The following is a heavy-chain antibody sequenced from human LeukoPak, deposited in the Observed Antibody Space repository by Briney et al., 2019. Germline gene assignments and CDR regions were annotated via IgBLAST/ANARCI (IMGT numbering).Heavy chain of an antibody. Sequence: SETLSLTCSVSGGSISSYYWSWIRQPAGKGLEWIGRIYTSGSTNYNPSLKSRVTMSLDTSKNQFSLKLSSVTAADTAVYYCARGPTYCSSSSCLQGEWGQGTLVTVSS. V-gene: IGHV4-4*07. CDR2: IYTSGST. CDR1: GGSISSYY. J-gene: IGHJ4*02. D-gene: IGHD2-15*01. CDR3: ARGPTYCSSSSCLQGE.